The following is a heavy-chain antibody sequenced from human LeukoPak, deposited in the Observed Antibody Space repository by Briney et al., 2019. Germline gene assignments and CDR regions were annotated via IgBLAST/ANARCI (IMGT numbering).Heavy chain of an antibody. CDR3: ARDRYYYDSGGYHNWDYYYGMDA. Sequence: GASVKVSCKASGYTFTGYYMHWVRQAPGQGLEWMGWINPNSGGTNYAQKFQGRVTVTRDTSISTVYMELSGLRSDDTAVYYCARDRYYYDSGGYHNWDYYYGMDAWGQGTTVTVSS. V-gene: IGHV1-2*02. J-gene: IGHJ6*02. CDR1: GYTFTGYY. D-gene: IGHD3-22*01. CDR2: INPNSGGT.